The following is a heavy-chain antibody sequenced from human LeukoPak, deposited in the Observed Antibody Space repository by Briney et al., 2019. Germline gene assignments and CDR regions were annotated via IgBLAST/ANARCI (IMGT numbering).Heavy chain of an antibody. V-gene: IGHV3-7*01. CDR3: ARDVGVDTAMVPPRGYFDY. CDR2: IKQDGSEK. J-gene: IGHJ4*02. Sequence: PGGSLRLSCAASGFTFSSYWMSWVRQAPGKGLEWVANIKQDGSEKYYVDSVKGRFTISRDNAKNSLYLKMNSLRAEDTAVYYCARDVGVDTAMVPPRGYFDYWGQGTLVTVSS. D-gene: IGHD5-18*01. CDR1: GFTFSSYW.